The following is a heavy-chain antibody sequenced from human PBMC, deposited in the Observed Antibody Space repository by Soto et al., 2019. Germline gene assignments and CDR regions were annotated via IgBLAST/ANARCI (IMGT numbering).Heavy chain of an antibody. D-gene: IGHD4-17*01. Sequence: SVKVSCKASGGTFSSYTISWVRQAPGQGLEWMGRIIPILGIANYAQKFQGRVTITADKSTSTAYMELSSLRSEDTAVYYCARGGTVTNAAFDIWGQGTMVTVSS. CDR2: IIPILGIA. CDR3: ARGGTVTNAAFDI. CDR1: GGTFSSYT. V-gene: IGHV1-69*02. J-gene: IGHJ3*02.